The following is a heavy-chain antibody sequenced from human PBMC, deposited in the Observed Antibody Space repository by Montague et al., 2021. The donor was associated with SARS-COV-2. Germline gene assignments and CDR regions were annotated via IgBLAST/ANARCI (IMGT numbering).Heavy chain of an antibody. J-gene: IGHJ4*02. V-gene: IGHV4-39*01. Sequence: SETLSLTCTVSGGSISGGYFYWGWIRQPPGKGLEWVGTIHYSGITYYNPSLKSRVTISVDTSRNQFSLKLSSVTAADTAIYCCARHLAISGPAAVSDYWGQGTLVTVSS. CDR1: GGSISGGYFY. CDR3: ARHLAISGPAAVSDY. D-gene: IGHD2-2*01. CDR2: IHYSGIT.